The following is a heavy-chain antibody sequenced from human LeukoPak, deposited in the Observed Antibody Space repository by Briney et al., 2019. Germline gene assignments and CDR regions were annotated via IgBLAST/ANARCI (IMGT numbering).Heavy chain of an antibody. D-gene: IGHD6-13*01. Sequence: GGSLRLSCAASGFTFSSYSMNWVRQAPGKGLEWVSSISSSSSYIYYADSVKGRFTISRDNAKNSLYLQMNSLRAEDTAVYYCARDLSGYSSSWYYYYMDVWGKGTTVTVSS. V-gene: IGHV3-21*01. CDR3: ARDLSGYSSSWYYYYMDV. CDR2: ISSSSSYI. J-gene: IGHJ6*03. CDR1: GFTFSSYS.